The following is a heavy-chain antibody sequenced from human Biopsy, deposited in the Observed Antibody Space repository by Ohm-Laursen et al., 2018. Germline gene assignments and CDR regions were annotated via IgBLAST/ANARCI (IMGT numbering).Heavy chain of an antibody. CDR2: INSMFGTT. CDR1: GGTFSSFG. CDR3: AKRGVERGRPLAY. Sequence: VSSVKVSCKAPGGTFSSFGISWVRQAPGQGLEWMGEINSMFGTTNYAQTFQGRVTITADESTSTAYMEVSSLRSEDTAVYYCAKRGVERGRPLAYWGQGTLVTVSS. J-gene: IGHJ4*02. D-gene: IGHD1-1*01. V-gene: IGHV1-69*01.